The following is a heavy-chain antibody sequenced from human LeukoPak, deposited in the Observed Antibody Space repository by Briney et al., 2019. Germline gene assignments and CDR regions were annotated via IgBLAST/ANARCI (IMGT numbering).Heavy chain of an antibody. V-gene: IGHV3-7*04. CDR2: INQDGSET. Sequence: PGGSLRLSFAASGFTFSDYWMSWVRQAPGKGLEWVANINQDGSETYYVDSVEGRFTISRDNAKNSLFLQMSSLRAEDTAVYFCSGDPGDYWGQGTLVTVSS. D-gene: IGHD7-27*01. CDR1: GFTFSDYW. CDR3: SGDPGDY. J-gene: IGHJ4*02.